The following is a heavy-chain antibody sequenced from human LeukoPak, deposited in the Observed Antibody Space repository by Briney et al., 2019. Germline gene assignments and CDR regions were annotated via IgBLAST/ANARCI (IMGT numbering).Heavy chain of an antibody. V-gene: IGHV3-23*01. CDR1: GFTFSSYA. Sequence: PGGSLRLSCAASGFTFSSYAMGWVRQAPGKGLEWVSTISGSAGSTYFADSVKGRFTFSRDNSKNTLYLQMNSLRAEDTAVYYCAKVWGYYDSSGYYDYWGQGTLVTVSS. CDR2: ISGSAGST. J-gene: IGHJ4*02. D-gene: IGHD3-22*01. CDR3: AKVWGYYDSSGYYDY.